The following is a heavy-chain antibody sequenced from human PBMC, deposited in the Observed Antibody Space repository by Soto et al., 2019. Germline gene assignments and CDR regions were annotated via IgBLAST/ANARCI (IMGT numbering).Heavy chain of an antibody. J-gene: IGHJ4*02. CDR2: INAGNGNT. V-gene: IGHV1-3*01. D-gene: IGHD6-13*01. CDR1: GYTFTSYA. CDR3: ARGSAAAAQGDY. Sequence: QVQLVQSGAEVKKPGASVKVSCKASGYTFTSYAMHWVRQAPGQRLEWMGWINAGNGNTKYSQKFQGRVTITRDTSASTAYMELSSLRSEDTAVYYCARGSAAAAQGDYWGQGTLVTVSS.